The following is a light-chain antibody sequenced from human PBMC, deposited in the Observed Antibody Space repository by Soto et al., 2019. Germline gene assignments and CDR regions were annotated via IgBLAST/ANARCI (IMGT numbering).Light chain of an antibody. V-gene: IGKV3-15*01. Sequence: EILMTQSPATLSVSPGERATLSCRASQNVGSHVAWYQQKPGQAPRLFIYGASTRATGIPARFSGSGSGTEFTLTISSLQSEDVAIYYCQQYYNWPPLTFGGGTKVEIQ. CDR2: GAS. CDR1: QNVGSH. J-gene: IGKJ4*01. CDR3: QQYYNWPPLT.